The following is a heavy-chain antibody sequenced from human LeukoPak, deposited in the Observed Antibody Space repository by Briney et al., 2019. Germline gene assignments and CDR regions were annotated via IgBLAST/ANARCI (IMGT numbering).Heavy chain of an antibody. CDR2: IYHSGST. D-gene: IGHD3-9*01. CDR1: GASISSSNW. J-gene: IGHJ4*02. V-gene: IGHV4-4*02. CDR3: ARVDILTGSYLDY. Sequence: SETLSLTCAVSGASISSSNWWSWVRQPPGKGLEWIGEIYHSGSTNYNPSLKSRVTISVDKSKNQFSLKVTSVTAADTAVYYCARVDILTGSYLDYWGQGTLVTVSS.